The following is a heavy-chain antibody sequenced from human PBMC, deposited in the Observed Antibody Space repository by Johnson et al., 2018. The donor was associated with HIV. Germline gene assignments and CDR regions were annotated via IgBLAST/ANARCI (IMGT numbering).Heavy chain of an antibody. J-gene: IGHJ3*02. D-gene: IGHD2-15*01. CDR1: GFTFDDYV. Sequence: VQLVESGGGVARPGESLRLSCVASGFTFDDYVMSWVRQAPGKGLEWVSSINWNGGRTGYADSLKGRLTISRDNAKNSLYLQMNSLRAEDTALYYCARVVGVVVAGATGGDAFDIWGQGTMVTVSS. CDR3: ARVVGVVVAGATGGDAFDI. V-gene: IGHV3-20*04. CDR2: INWNGGRT.